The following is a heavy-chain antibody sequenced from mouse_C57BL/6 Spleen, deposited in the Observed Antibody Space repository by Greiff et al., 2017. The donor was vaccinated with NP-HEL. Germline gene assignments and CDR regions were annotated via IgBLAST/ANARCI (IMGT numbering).Heavy chain of an antibody. D-gene: IGHD1-1*01. CDR2: INPGSGGT. CDR1: GYAFTNYL. J-gene: IGHJ4*01. Sequence: QVQLQQSGAELVRPGTSVKVSCKASGYAFTNYLIEWVKQRPGQGLEWIGVINPGSGGTNYNEKFKGKATLTADKSSSTAYMQLSSLTSEDSAVYFCARDYGSTVYYAMDYWGQGTSVTVSS. CDR3: ARDYGSTVYYAMDY. V-gene: IGHV1-54*01.